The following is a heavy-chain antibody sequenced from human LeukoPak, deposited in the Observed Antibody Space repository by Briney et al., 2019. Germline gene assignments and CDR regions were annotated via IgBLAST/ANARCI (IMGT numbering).Heavy chain of an antibody. CDR2: IYYSGST. CDR3: ARALLPHDGDSSGWFGFDY. Sequence: PSETLSLTCTVSGGSISSSSYYWGWIRQPPGKGLEWIGSIYYSGSTYYNPSLKSRVTISVDTSKNQFSLKLSSVTAADTAVYYYARALLPHDGDSSGWFGFDYWGQGTLVTVSS. J-gene: IGHJ4*02. D-gene: IGHD6-19*01. CDR1: GGSISSSSYY. V-gene: IGHV4-39*07.